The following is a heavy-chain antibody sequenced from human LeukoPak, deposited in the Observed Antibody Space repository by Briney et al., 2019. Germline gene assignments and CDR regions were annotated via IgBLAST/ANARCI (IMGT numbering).Heavy chain of an antibody. CDR2: IYTSGST. Sequence: PSQTLSLTCTVSGGSISSGSYYWSWIRQPAGKGLEWIGRIYTSGSTNYNPSLKSRVTISVDTSKNQFSLKLSSVTAADTAVYYCARATWELRGILVWYFDLWGRGTLVTVSS. CDR3: ARATWELRGILVWYFDL. V-gene: IGHV4-61*02. D-gene: IGHD1-26*01. CDR1: GGSISSGSYY. J-gene: IGHJ2*01.